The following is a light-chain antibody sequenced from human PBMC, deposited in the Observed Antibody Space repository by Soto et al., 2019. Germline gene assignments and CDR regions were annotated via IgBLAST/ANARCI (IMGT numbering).Light chain of an antibody. V-gene: IGLV4-69*01. CDR2: LNNNGSH. CDR1: SGHSNYA. CDR3: QTWGSGIVV. J-gene: IGLJ2*01. Sequence: QPVLNQSPSASASLGASVKLTCTLSSGHSNYAIAWHQQQSEKGPRYLMKLNNNGSHSKGDGIPDRFSGSSSGAERYLTISSLQSEDEADYYCQTWGSGIVVFGGGTKLTVL.